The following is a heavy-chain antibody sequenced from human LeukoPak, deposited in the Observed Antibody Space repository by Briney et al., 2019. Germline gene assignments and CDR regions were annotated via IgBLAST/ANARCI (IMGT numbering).Heavy chain of an antibody. CDR2: INHSGST. V-gene: IGHV4-34*01. CDR3: ARRYYDSSGYFDY. D-gene: IGHD3-22*01. J-gene: IGHJ4*02. Sequence: SSETLSLTCAVYGGSFSGYYWSWIRQPPGKGLEWIGEINHSGSTNYNPSLKSRVTISVDTSKNQFSLKLSSVTAAGTAVYYCARRYYDSSGYFDYWGQGTLVTVSS. CDR1: GGSFSGYY.